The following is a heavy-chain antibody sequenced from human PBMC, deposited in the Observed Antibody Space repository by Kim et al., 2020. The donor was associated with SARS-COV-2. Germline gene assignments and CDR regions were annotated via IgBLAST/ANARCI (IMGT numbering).Heavy chain of an antibody. CDR3: AKGGSSSWLEFDY. V-gene: IGHV3-23*01. CDR1: GITFSNYA. CDR2: ISGSGDST. D-gene: IGHD6-13*01. Sequence: GGSLRLSCAASGITFSNYAMSWVRQTPGKGLEWVSTISGSGDSTYYAGSVKGRFTISRDNSKNTLYVQMNSLRAEDTAVYYCAKGGSSSWLEFDYWGQGTLVTVSS. J-gene: IGHJ4*02.